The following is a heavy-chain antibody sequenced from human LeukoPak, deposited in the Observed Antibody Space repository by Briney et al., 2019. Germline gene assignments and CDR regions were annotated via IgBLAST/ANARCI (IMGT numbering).Heavy chain of an antibody. J-gene: IGHJ5*02. CDR2: ISRNSASI. V-gene: IGHV3-9*01. D-gene: IGHD6-13*01. Sequence: GGSLRLSCAASGFTYDDYAMHWVRQAPGKGLEWVSTISRNSASIGYVDSVKGRFTISRDNAKNSLYLQMNSLRAEDTAFYYCAKSSATATNWLDPWGQGTLVTVSS. CDR1: GFTYDDYA. CDR3: AKSSATATNWLDP.